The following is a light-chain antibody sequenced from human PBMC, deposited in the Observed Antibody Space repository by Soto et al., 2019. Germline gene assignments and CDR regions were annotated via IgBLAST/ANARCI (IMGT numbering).Light chain of an antibody. CDR1: QSISNY. CDR3: QQSDSTPRT. Sequence: DIQMTQSPSSLSASVGDRVTISCRASQSISNYLNWYQQKPGTDPKLLIYAASSLQSGVPSSFNGSGSGTDFTLTISSLQIEDFATYFCQQSDSTPRTFGQGTKVEIK. V-gene: IGKV1-39*01. J-gene: IGKJ1*01. CDR2: AAS.